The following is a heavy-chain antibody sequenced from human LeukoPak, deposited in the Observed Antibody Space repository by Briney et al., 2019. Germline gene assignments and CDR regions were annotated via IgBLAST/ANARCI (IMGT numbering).Heavy chain of an antibody. V-gene: IGHV3-48*04. CDR2: ISSSGSTI. CDR1: GFTLSSYG. Sequence: GGSLRLSCAVSGFTLSSYGMSWVRQAPGKGLEWVSYISSSGSTIYYADSVKGRFTISRDNAKNSLYLQMNSLRAEDTAVYYCAELGITMIGGVWGKGTTVTISS. CDR3: AELGITMIGGV. D-gene: IGHD3-10*02. J-gene: IGHJ6*04.